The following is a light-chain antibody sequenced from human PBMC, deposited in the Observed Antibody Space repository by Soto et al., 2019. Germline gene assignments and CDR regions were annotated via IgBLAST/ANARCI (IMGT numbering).Light chain of an antibody. V-gene: IGLV1-40*01. J-gene: IGLJ2*01. CDR2: GNS. Sequence: QAVVTQPPSVSGAPGQRVTISCTGSSSNIGAGYDVHWYQQLPGTAPKLFIYGNSNRPSGVADQFSGSKSGTSASLVITGLQADDEADDYCHSYDSSLSGVVFGGGTKLTVL. CDR1: SSNIGAGYD. CDR3: HSYDSSLSGVV.